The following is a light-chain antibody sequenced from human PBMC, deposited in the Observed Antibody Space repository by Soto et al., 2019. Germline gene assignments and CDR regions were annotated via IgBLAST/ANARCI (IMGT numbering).Light chain of an antibody. V-gene: IGLV1-44*01. CDR2: STN. CDR1: SSNIGHNT. J-gene: IGLJ3*02. CDR3: AAWYDSLNGWV. Sequence: QSVLTQPPSASGTPGQRVTISCSGSSSNIGHNTINWYQQFPGTAPKLLIYSTNQRPSGVPDRFSGSKSGTSASLAISGLQSEDEADYYCAAWYDSLNGWVFGGGTKLTVL.